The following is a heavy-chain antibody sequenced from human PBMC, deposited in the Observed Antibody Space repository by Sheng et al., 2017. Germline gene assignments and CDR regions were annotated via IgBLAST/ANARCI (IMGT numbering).Heavy chain of an antibody. Sequence: QVQLVESGGGVVQPGRSLRLSCAPSDFTFRGYAMHWVRQAPGKGLEWVAVMSYDGSDENYADSVKGRFTISRDNSKNMLYLQMNSLRGEDTAVYYCARPLYGDYVGSDYWGQGTLVTVSS. CDR3: ARPLYGDYVGSDY. J-gene: IGHJ4*02. V-gene: IGHV3-30*04. CDR1: DFTFRGYA. D-gene: IGHD4-17*01. CDR2: MSYDGSDE.